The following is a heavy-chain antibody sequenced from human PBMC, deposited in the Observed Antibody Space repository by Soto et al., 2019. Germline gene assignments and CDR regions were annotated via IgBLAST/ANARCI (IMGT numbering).Heavy chain of an antibody. D-gene: IGHD2-2*01. J-gene: IGHJ3*02. V-gene: IGHV3-23*01. CDR2: ISGSGGST. Sequence: GGSLRLSCAASGFTFSSYAMSWVRQAPGKGLEWVSAISGSGGSTYYADSVKGRFTISRDNSKNTLYLQMNSLRAEDTAVYYCAKSIVVVPAALRGDAFDIWGQGTMVTVSS. CDR3: AKSIVVVPAALRGDAFDI. CDR1: GFTFSSYA.